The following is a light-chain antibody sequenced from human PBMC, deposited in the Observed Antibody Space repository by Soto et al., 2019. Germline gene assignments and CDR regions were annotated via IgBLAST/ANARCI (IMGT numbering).Light chain of an antibody. CDR2: GAF. CDR3: QQSDKWPPT. Sequence: EIVMTQSPVTLSVSPGERATLSCRASQSVSSNLAWYQQKPGQAPSLLIYGAFTRATGVPARFSGTGSGTEFTLTISSLQSEDFAVYYCQQSDKWPPTFGQGTKVDIK. CDR1: QSVSSN. J-gene: IGKJ1*01. V-gene: IGKV3-15*01.